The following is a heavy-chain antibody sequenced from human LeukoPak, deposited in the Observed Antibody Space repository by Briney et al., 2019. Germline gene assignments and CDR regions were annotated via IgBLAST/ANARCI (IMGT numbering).Heavy chain of an antibody. V-gene: IGHV3-9*01. D-gene: IGHD1-20*01. CDR3: AKGTNWNDAGDNWFDP. CDR2: ISWNSGSI. CDR1: GFTFDDYA. Sequence: GGSLRLSCAASGFTFDDYAMHWVRQAPGKGLVWVSGISWNSGSIGYADSVKGRFTISRDNAKNSLYPQMSSLRAEDTALYYCAKGTNWNDAGDNWFDPWGQGTLVTVSS. J-gene: IGHJ5*02.